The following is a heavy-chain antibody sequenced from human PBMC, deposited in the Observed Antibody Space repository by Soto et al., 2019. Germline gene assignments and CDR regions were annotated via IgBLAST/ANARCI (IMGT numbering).Heavy chain of an antibody. CDR2: IYYSGST. CDR1: GGSISSSSYY. CDR3: ARMVSKVWGSYRYIPDY. J-gene: IGHJ4*02. Sequence: SETLSLTCTVSGGSISSSSYYWGWIRQPPGKGLEWIGSIYYSGSTYYNPSLKSRVTISVDTSKNQFSLKLSSVTAADTAVYYCARMVSKVWGSYRYIPDYWGQGTLVTVSS. D-gene: IGHD3-16*02. V-gene: IGHV4-39*01.